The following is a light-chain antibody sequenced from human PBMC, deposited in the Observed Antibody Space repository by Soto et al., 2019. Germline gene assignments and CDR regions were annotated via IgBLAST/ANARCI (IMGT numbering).Light chain of an antibody. CDR1: QSVSSNY. CDR2: DAS. V-gene: IGKV3-20*01. CDR3: QQYGSSPRT. J-gene: IGKJ3*01. Sequence: EILLTQSPGTLSLSPGERATLSCRASQSVSSNYLAWYQQKPGQAPRLLIYDASSRATGIPDRFSGSGSGTDFSLTISRLEPEDFAVYYCQQYGSSPRTFGPGTKVDIK.